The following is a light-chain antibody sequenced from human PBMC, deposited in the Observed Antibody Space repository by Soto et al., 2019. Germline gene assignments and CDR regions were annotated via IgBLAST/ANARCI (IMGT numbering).Light chain of an antibody. Sequence: QTVVTQEPSLTVSPGGTVTLTCASSSGAVTSGYYPNWFQQKPGQAPRSLIYSANNKHSWTPARFSGSLLGGKAALTLSAVQPEDEAEYYCLLNFGGPRPNWVFGGGTELTVL. J-gene: IGLJ3*02. CDR3: LLNFGGPRPNWV. CDR2: SAN. V-gene: IGLV7-43*01. CDR1: SGAVTSGYY.